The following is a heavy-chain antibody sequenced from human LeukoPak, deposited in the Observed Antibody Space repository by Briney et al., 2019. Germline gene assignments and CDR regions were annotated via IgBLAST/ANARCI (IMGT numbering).Heavy chain of an antibody. V-gene: IGHV3-11*01. J-gene: IGHJ5*02. Sequence: PGGSVRLSCAASGFTSSDYYMNWLRQAPGRGLEWVSYISNSGSAKYYADSVKGRFTISRDNAKNSVYLEMNSLRAEDTAVYYCASDSSGYFGPWGQGTLVTVSS. CDR2: ISNSGSAK. D-gene: IGHD3-22*01. CDR1: GFTSSDYY. CDR3: ASDSSGYFGP.